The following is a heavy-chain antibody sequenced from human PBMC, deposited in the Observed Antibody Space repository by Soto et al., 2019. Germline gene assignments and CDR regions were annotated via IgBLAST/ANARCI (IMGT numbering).Heavy chain of an antibody. D-gene: IGHD5-12*01. J-gene: IGHJ6*03. CDR1: GGSISSSSYY. CDR2: IYYSGST. V-gene: IGHV4-39*01. Sequence: QLQLQESGPGLVKPSETLSLTCTVSGGSISSSSYYWGWIRQPPGKGLEWIGSIYYSGSTYYNPSLKSRVPISVDTSKNQFSLKLSSVTAADTAVYYCARRGYSGYGPGPIWFYYYYYMDVWGKGTTVTVSS. CDR3: ARRGYSGYGPGPIWFYYYYYMDV.